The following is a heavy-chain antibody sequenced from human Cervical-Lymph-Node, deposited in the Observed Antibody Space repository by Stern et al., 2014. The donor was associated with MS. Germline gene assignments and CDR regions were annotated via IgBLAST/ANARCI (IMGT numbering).Heavy chain of an antibody. CDR3: AREGGDTIVVLAATYGMNV. D-gene: IGHD2-15*01. CDR2: LSPNSGGT. Sequence: QVQLVQSGAEVKKPGASVKVACKTSGYKFTGYYMHWVRQAPGQGLEWMRRLSPNSGGTNYAQKFQGRVTMTRDTSTSTAYMELTRLTSDDTAIYYCAREGGDTIVVLAATYGMNVWGQGTTVTVSS. CDR1: GYKFTGYY. V-gene: IGHV1-2*06. J-gene: IGHJ6*02.